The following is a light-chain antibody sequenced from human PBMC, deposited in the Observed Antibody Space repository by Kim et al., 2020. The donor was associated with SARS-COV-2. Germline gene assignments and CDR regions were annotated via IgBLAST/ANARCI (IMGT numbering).Light chain of an antibody. J-gene: IGLJ1*01. CDR3: AAWDDSLSGQV. CDR2: RNY. Sequence: QSVLTQPPSASGTPGQRVTISCSGSSSNIGSNYVYWYQQLPGTAPKLLIYRNYQRPSGVPDRFSGSKSGTSASLAISGLRSEDEADYYCAAWDDSLSGQVFGTGTKVTVL. V-gene: IGLV1-47*01. CDR1: SSNIGSNY.